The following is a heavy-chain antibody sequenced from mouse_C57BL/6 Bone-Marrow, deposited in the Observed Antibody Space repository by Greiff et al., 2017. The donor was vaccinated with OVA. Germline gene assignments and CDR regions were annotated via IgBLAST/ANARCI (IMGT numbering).Heavy chain of an antibody. CDR3: ARRGNYYGLFDY. J-gene: IGHJ2*01. CDR2: IDPNSGGT. CDR1: GYTFTSYW. Sequence: QVQLKQSGAELVKPGASVKLSCKASGYTFTSYWMHWVKQRPGRGLEWIGRIDPNSGGTKYNEKFKSKATLTVDKPSSTAYMQLSRLTSEDSAVYYCARRGNYYGLFDYWGQGTTLTVSS. V-gene: IGHV1-72*01. D-gene: IGHD1-2*01.